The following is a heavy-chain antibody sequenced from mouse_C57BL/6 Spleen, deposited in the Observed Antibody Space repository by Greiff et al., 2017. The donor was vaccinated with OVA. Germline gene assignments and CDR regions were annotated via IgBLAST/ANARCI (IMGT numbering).Heavy chain of an antibody. CDR3: ARRSDYGFAY. CDR2: IDPNSGGT. V-gene: IGHV1-62-3*01. CDR1: GYTFTSYW. Sequence: QVQLQQPGAELVKPGASVKLSCKASGYTFTSYWMHWVKQRPGRGLEWIGRIDPNSGGTKYNQKFKDKATMTADKSSSTAYMQLSSLTSEDSAVYYCARRSDYGFAYWGQGTLVTVSA. J-gene: IGHJ3*01. D-gene: IGHD2-4*01.